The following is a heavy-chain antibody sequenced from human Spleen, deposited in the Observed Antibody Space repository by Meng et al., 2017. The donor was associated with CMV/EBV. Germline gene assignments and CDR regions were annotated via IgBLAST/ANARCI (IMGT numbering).Heavy chain of an antibody. V-gene: IGHV3-72*01. CDR2: IRNTAASYTT. Sequence: GGSLRLSCAASGFTFSDHYMDWVRQAPGKGLEWVGRIRNTAASYTTDYGTSVKGRFTISRDDSKKSLYLQMKSLKTEDSAVYYCARLAHNIYYYYGMDVWGQGTTVTVSS. D-gene: IGHD1-14*01. CDR3: ARLAHNIYYYYGMDV. J-gene: IGHJ6*02. CDR1: GFTFSDHY.